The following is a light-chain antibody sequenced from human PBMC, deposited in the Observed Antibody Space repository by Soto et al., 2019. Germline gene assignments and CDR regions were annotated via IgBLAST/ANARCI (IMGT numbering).Light chain of an antibody. Sequence: EIVMTQSPGTLSVSPGERATLFCRASQSVRSSLAWYQQKPGQAPRLLIYDASNRATGIPARFSGSGSGTDFTLTISSLEPEDFAVYYCQQRSNWPRTFGQGTKVDIK. V-gene: IGKV3-11*01. CDR3: QQRSNWPRT. CDR1: QSVRSS. CDR2: DAS. J-gene: IGKJ1*01.